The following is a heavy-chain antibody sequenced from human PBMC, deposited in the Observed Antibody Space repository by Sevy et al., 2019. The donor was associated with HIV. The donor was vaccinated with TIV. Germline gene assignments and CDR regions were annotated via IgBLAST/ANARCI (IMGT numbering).Heavy chain of an antibody. CDR3: ARDHVKDGDLGDYYYFAMDV. CDR1: RFILSDYY. J-gene: IGHJ6*02. V-gene: IGHV3-11*01. D-gene: IGHD3-16*01. Sequence: GGPLRLSCAASRFILSDYYMSWIRQAPGKGLEWISYISGSGDTIYYADSVKGRFTISRDNTKNSLYLQMTSLRAEDTAVYYCARDHVKDGDLGDYYYFAMDVWGQGTTVTVSS. CDR2: ISGSGDTI.